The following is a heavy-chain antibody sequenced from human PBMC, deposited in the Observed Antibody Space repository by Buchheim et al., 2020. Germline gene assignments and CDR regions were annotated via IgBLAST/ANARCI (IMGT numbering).Heavy chain of an antibody. CDR2: IYYSGST. J-gene: IGHJ6*03. CDR1: GGSISSSSYY. V-gene: IGHV4-39*01. CDR3: ARGYSYGYLLNYYYYMDV. Sequence: QLQLQESGPGLVKPSETLSLTCTVSGGSISSSSYYWGWIRQPPGKGLEWIGSIYYSGSTYYNPSLKSRVTISVDTSKNQFSLKLSSVTAADTAVYYCARGYSYGYLLNYYYYMDVWGKGTT. D-gene: IGHD5-18*01.